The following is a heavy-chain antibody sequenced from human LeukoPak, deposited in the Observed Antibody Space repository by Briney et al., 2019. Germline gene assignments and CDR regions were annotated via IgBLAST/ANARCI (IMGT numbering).Heavy chain of an antibody. CDR2: IRPDGSEG. V-gene: IGHV3-7*01. Sequence: TSWMSWVRQAPGKGLEWVATIRPDGSEGYYADSVRGRFTISRDNSKNSFYLQMSSLRAEDTGVLYCARDVAYSAFDYWDQGTLVTVSS. D-gene: IGHD2-21*01. CDR1: TSW. CDR3: ARDVAYSAFDY. J-gene: IGHJ4*02.